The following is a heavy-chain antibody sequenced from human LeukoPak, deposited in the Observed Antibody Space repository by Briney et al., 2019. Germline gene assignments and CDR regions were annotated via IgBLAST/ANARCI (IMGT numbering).Heavy chain of an antibody. J-gene: IGHJ4*02. CDR1: GFTFSDYY. CDR3: ARHLSGVTGYTYGRGIDY. Sequence: GGSLRLSCAASGFTFSDYYMNWIRQAPGKGLEWVSYISHNGNTVYSAESVKGRFTISRDNAKKSLYLQMNSLRAEDTAVYYCARHLSGVTGYTYGRGIDYWGQGTLVTVSS. D-gene: IGHD5-18*01. CDR2: ISHNGNTV. V-gene: IGHV3-11*04.